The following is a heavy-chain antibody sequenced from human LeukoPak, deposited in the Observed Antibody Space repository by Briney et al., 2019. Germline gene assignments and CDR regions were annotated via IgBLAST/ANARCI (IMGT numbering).Heavy chain of an antibody. CDR2: INPNSGGT. D-gene: IGHD5-12*01. CDR3: ARAVLGPRRGYDDP. V-gene: IGHV1-2*02. CDR1: GSTFTDYY. J-gene: IGHJ5*02. Sequence: ASVKVSCRASGSTFTDYYMHWVRQAPGQGLEWMGWINPNSGGTNYAQKFQGRVTMTRDTSISTAYMELSRLRSDDTAVYYCARAVLGPRRGYDDPWGQGTLVTVSS.